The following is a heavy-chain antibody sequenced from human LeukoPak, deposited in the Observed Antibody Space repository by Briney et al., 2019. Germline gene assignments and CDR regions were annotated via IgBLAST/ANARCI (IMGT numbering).Heavy chain of an antibody. J-gene: IGHJ1*01. CDR3: ARGGMDCSSTSCYTSAEYFQH. D-gene: IGHD2-2*02. CDR2: INPSGGST. V-gene: IGHV1-46*01. Sequence: ASVKVSCTASGYTFTSYYMHWVRQAPGQGLEWMGIINPSGGSTSYAQKFQGRVTMTRDTSTSTVYMELSSLRSEDTAVYYCARGGMDCSSTSCYTSAEYFQHWGQGTLVTVSS. CDR1: GYTFTSYY.